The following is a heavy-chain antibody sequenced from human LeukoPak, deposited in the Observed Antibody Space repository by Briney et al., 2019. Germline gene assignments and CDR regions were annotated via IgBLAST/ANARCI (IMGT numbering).Heavy chain of an antibody. CDR3: AKAFKFGVIIPPTYYYCYMDV. CDR1: GFTFSSYA. CDR2: ISGSGGST. D-gene: IGHD3-3*01. V-gene: IGHV3-23*01. Sequence: GGSLRLSCAASGFTFSSYAMSWVRQAPGKGLEWVSAISGSGGSTYYADSVKGRFTISRDNSKNTLCLQMNSLRAEDTAVYYCAKAFKFGVIIPPTYYYCYMDVWGKGTTVTVSS. J-gene: IGHJ6*03.